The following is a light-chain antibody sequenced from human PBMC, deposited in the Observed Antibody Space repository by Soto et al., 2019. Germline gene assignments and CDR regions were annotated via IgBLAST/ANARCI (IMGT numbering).Light chain of an antibody. V-gene: IGLV2-14*01. CDR2: EVS. CDR1: RSDVGGYNY. CDR3: SSYTSSSTPWV. Sequence: QSALTQPASVSGSPGQSITISCTGTRSDVGGYNYVSWYQQHPGKAPKLMIYEVSNRPSGVSNRFSGSKSGNTASLTISGLQAEDEADYYCSSYTSSSTPWVFGGGTQLTVL. J-gene: IGLJ7*01.